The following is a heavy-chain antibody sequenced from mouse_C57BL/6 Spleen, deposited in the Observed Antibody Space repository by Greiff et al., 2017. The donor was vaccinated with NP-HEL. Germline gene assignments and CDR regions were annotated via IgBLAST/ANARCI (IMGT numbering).Heavy chain of an antibody. CDR3: ARYGDYEGYYAMDY. D-gene: IGHD2-4*01. CDR2: IHPNSGST. V-gene: IGHV1-64*01. J-gene: IGHJ4*01. CDR1: GYTFTSYW. Sequence: QVQLQQPGAELVKPGASVKLSCKASGYTFTSYWMHWVKQRPGQGLEWIGMIHPNSGSTNYNEKFKSKATLTVDKSSSTAYMHLSSLTSEDSAVYYCARYGDYEGYYAMDYWGQGTSVTVSS.